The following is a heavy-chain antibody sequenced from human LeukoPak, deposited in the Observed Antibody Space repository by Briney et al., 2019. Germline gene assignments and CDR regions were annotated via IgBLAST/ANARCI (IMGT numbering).Heavy chain of an antibody. J-gene: IGHJ3*02. V-gene: IGHV3-30-3*01. D-gene: IGHD3-3*01. CDR3: ARDKGGVFLEWLGAFDI. CDR2: ISYDGSNK. Sequence: PGRSLRLSCAASGFTFSSYAMHWVRQAPGKGLEWVAVISYDGSNKYYADSVKGRFTISRDNSKNTLYLQMNSLRAEDTAVYYCARDKGGVFLEWLGAFDIWGQGTMVTVSS. CDR1: GFTFSSYA.